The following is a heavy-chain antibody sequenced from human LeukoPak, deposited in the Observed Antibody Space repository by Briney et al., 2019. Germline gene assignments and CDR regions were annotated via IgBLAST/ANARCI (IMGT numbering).Heavy chain of an antibody. CDR2: INSDGSST. CDR1: GFTFSSYW. D-gene: IGHD2-2*01. CDR3: ARESPSCSRCFQH. V-gene: IGHV3-74*01. Sequence: QAGGSLRLSCAASGFTFSSYWMHWVRQTPGKGLVWLSRINSDGSSTNYADSVKGRFTISRDNANSTLFLQMTSLTADDTAVYYCARESPSCSRCFQHWGQGAPVSVSS. J-gene: IGHJ1*01.